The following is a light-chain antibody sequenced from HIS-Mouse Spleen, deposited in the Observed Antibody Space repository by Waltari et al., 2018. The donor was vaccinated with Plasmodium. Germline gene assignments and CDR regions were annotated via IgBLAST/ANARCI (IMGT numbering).Light chain of an antibody. CDR2: EDS. CDR3: YSTDSSGNHRV. V-gene: IGLV3-10*01. Sequence: SYELTQPPSVSVSPGQTARITCSGDALPKNYAYWYQQKSGQAPVVGIYEDSKRPSGIPERFSGSSSGTMATLTISGAQVEDEADYYCYSTDSSGNHRVFGGGTKLTVL. J-gene: IGLJ3*02. CDR1: ALPKNY.